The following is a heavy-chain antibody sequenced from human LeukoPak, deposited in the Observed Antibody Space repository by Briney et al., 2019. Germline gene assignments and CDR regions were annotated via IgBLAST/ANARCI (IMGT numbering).Heavy chain of an antibody. CDR3: ASHTSYGDYVY. J-gene: IGHJ4*02. Sequence: ASVKVSCKASGYTFTSHYIYWVRQAPGQGLEWMGVINPSGGSTNSAQKFQGRVTMTRDTSTGTAYVELRSLRSEDTAVYYCASHTSYGDYVYWGQGTLVTVSS. V-gene: IGHV1-46*01. D-gene: IGHD4-17*01. CDR1: GYTFTSHY. CDR2: INPSGGST.